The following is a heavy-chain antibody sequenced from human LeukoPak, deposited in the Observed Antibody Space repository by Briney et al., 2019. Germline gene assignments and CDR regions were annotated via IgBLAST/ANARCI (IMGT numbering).Heavy chain of an antibody. D-gene: IGHD5-18*01. CDR1: GFTFSSYS. J-gene: IGHJ4*02. CDR2: ISSSSSYI. Sequence: PGGSLRLSCAASGFTFSSYSMNWVRQAPGKGLEWVSSISSSSSYIYYADSVKGRFTISRDNAKNSLYLQMNGLRAEDTAVYYCARDPEGAMVTWGLTSDYWGQGTLVTVSS. CDR3: ARDPEGAMVTWGLTSDY. V-gene: IGHV3-21*01.